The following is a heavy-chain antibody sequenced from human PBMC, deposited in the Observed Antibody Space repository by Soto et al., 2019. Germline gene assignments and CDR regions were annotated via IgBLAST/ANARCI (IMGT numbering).Heavy chain of an antibody. CDR3: ARGRYGDY. V-gene: IGHV1-18*01. D-gene: IGHD1-1*01. Sequence: QVPLVQSGAEVKKPGASVKVSCQASGYTFTSYGITWVRQAPGQGLEWMGWISAHNGNTDYAQKLQGRVIVTRDTSTSTTYMELRSLRSDDTAVYYCARGRYGDYWGQGALVTVSS. J-gene: IGHJ4*02. CDR1: GYTFTSYG. CDR2: ISAHNGNT.